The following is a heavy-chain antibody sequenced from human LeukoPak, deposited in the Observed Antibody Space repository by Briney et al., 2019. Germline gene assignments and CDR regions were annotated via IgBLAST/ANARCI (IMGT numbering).Heavy chain of an antibody. CDR1: GFTFSSYS. D-gene: IGHD3-10*01. J-gene: IGHJ4*02. V-gene: IGHV3-48*01. CDR3: AQGLKWFGELA. Sequence: GRSLRLSCAASGFTFSSYSMNWVRQAPGKGLEWVSYISSSSSTTYYADTVKGRFTISRDNSKNTLYLQMNSLRAEDTAVYYCAQGLKWFGELAWGQGTLVTVSS. CDR2: ISSSSSTT.